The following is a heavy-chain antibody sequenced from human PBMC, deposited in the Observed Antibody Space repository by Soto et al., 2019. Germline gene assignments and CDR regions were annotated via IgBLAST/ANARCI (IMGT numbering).Heavy chain of an antibody. CDR1: GGSFSNYA. D-gene: IGHD2-8*01. CDR2: IIPIFETP. CDR3: ARERAEGKWVYFDY. J-gene: IGHJ4*02. V-gene: IGHV1-69*01. Sequence: QVPLVQSGAEVKKPGSSVKVSCKASGGSFSNYAISWVRQAPGQGLEWMGGIIPIFETPNYAQKFQGRVTISADESTSTAYMELSSLRSDDTAVYYCARERAEGKWVYFDYWGQGTLVTVSS.